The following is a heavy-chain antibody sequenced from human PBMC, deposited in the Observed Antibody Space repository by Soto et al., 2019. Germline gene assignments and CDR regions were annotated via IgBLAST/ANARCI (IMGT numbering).Heavy chain of an antibody. D-gene: IGHD2-15*01. CDR3: ASDHCSGGSCYSWDADGMDV. Sequence: GASVKVSCKASGYTFTSYYMHWVRQAPGQGLEWMGIINPSGGSTSYAQKFQGRVTMTRDTSTSTVYMELSSLRSEDTAVYYCASDHCSGGSCYSWDADGMDVWGQGTTVTVSS. V-gene: IGHV1-46*01. J-gene: IGHJ6*02. CDR1: GYTFTSYY. CDR2: INPSGGST.